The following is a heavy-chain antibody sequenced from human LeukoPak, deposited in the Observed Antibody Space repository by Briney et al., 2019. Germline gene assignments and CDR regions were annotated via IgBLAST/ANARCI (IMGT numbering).Heavy chain of an antibody. Sequence: PGGSLRLSCAASGFTFSSYWMSWVRQAPGKGLEWVAKIKQDGSEKYYVDSVKGRFTISRDNAKNSLYLQMNSLRVEDTAVYYCARGGIAARFAYWGQGTLVTVSS. V-gene: IGHV3-7*02. CDR3: ARGGIAARFAY. J-gene: IGHJ4*02. CDR2: IKQDGSEK. D-gene: IGHD6-6*01. CDR1: GFTFSSYW.